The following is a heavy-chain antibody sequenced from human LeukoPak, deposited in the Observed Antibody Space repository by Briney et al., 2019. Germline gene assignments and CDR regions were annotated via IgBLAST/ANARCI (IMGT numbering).Heavy chain of an antibody. V-gene: IGHV4-39*07. CDR3: ARSFTEDLNFDY. CDR1: GGSISSSSYY. Sequence: SSETLSLTCTVSGGSISSSSYYWGWIRQPPGKGLEWIGSIYYSGSTYYNPSLKSRVTISVDTSKNQFSLKLSSVTAADTAVYYCARSFTEDLNFDYWGQGTLVTVSS. D-gene: IGHD1-14*01. CDR2: IYYSGST. J-gene: IGHJ4*02.